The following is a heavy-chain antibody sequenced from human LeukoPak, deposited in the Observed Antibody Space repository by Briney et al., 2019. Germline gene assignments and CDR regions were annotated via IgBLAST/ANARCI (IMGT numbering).Heavy chain of an antibody. Sequence: SQTLSLTCSVSGGSISSGSYYWSWIRQPAGKGLEWIGRIYTSASTNYNPSLKSRVTISVDTSKNQFSLKLSSVTAADTAVYYCARTVKRYYYYYYVDVWGKGTTVTVSS. CDR2: IYTSAST. CDR1: GGSISSGSYY. J-gene: IGHJ6*03. CDR3: ARTVKRYYYYYYVDV. V-gene: IGHV4-61*02. D-gene: IGHD1-1*01.